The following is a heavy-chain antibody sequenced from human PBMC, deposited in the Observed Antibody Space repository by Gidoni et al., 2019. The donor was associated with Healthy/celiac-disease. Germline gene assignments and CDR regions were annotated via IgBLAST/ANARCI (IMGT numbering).Heavy chain of an antibody. CDR1: GFTFSSYA. CDR2: ISYDGSNK. J-gene: IGHJ4*02. V-gene: IGHV3-30*04. Sequence: QVQLVESGGGVVQPGRSLRLSCAASGFTFSSYAMHWVRQAPGKGLAWVAVISYDGSNKYYADSVKGRFTISRDNSKNTLYLQMNSLRAEDTAVYYCARDSGDIVAKWYFDYWGQGTLVTVSS. CDR3: ARDSGDIVAKWYFDY. D-gene: IGHD5-12*01.